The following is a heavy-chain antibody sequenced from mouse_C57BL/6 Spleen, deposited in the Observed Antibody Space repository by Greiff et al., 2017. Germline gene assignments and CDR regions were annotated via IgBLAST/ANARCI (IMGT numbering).Heavy chain of an antibody. CDR3: TRSYYGSSYYFDY. D-gene: IGHD1-1*01. V-gene: IGHV1-15*01. Sequence: QVQLKESGAELVRPGASVTLSCKASGYTFTDYEMHWVKQTPVHGLEWIGAIDPETGGTAYNQKFKGKAILTAAKSSSTAYMELRSLTSEDSAVYYCTRSYYGSSYYFDYWGKGTTLTVSS. J-gene: IGHJ2*01. CDR2: IDPETGGT. CDR1: GYTFTDYE.